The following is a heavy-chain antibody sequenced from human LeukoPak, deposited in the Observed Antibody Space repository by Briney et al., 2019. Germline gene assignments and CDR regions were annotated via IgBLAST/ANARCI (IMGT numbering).Heavy chain of an antibody. D-gene: IGHD3-16*01. CDR2: ISSSSSYI. V-gene: IGHV3-21*01. Sequence: PGGSLRLSCAASGFTFSSYSMNWVRQAPGKGLEWVSSISSSSSYIYYADSVKGRFTISRDNDKNSLYLQMNSLRAEDTAVYYCATSYVPRAEYFQHWGQGTLVTVSS. CDR3: ATSYVPRAEYFQH. CDR1: GFTFSSYS. J-gene: IGHJ1*01.